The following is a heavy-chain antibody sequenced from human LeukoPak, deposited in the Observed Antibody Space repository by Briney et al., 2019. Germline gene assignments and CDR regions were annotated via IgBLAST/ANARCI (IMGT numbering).Heavy chain of an antibody. Sequence: ASVKVSCKASGYTFTSYGISWVRQAPGQGLEWMGWISAYNGNTNYAQKLQGRVTMTTDTSTSTAYMELRSLRSDDTAVHYCARAQWDYDFWSGYYGREYNWFDPWGQGTLVTVSS. J-gene: IGHJ5*02. CDR2: ISAYNGNT. CDR3: ARAQWDYDFWSGYYGREYNWFDP. CDR1: GYTFTSYG. D-gene: IGHD3-3*01. V-gene: IGHV1-18*01.